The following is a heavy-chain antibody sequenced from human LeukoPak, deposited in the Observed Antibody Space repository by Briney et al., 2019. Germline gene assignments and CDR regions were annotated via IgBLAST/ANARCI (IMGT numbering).Heavy chain of an antibody. V-gene: IGHV3-9*03. CDR1: GFTFDDYA. J-gene: IGHJ3*02. CDR3: AKDGGRYSYGFLDAFDI. CDR2: ISWNSGSI. D-gene: IGHD5-18*01. Sequence: GRSLRLSCAASGFTFDDYAMHWVRQAPGKGLEWVSGISWNSGSIGYADSVKGRFTISRDNAKNSLYLQMNSLRAEDMALYYCAKDGGRYSYGFLDAFDIWGQGTMVTVSS.